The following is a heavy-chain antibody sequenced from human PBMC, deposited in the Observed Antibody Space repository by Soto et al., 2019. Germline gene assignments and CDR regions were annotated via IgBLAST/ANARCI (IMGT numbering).Heavy chain of an antibody. J-gene: IGHJ6*02. D-gene: IGHD6-13*01. V-gene: IGHV6-1*01. CDR2: TYYRSKWYN. CDR3: ARGISSWLNYYYYGMDV. CDR1: GASLSSNSAA. Sequence: QILLLTWAFTGASLSSNSAARNWIRQSPSRGLEWLGRTYYRSKWYNDYAVSVKSRITINPDTSKNQFSLQLNSVTPEDTAVYYCARGISSWLNYYYYGMDVWGQGTTVTGSS.